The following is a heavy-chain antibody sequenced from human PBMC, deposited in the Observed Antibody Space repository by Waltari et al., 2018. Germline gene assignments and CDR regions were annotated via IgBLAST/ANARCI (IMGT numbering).Heavy chain of an antibody. CDR2: ISGSGGCT. V-gene: IGHV3-23*01. Sequence: EVQLLESGGGLVQPGGSLRLSCAASGFTFSSYAMSWVRQAPGKGLEWVSAISGSGGCTYYADAVKGRFTISRDNSKNTLYLQMNSLRAEDTAVYYCARSTNSIAAAGNNWFDPWGQGTLVTVSS. J-gene: IGHJ5*02. CDR3: ARSTNSIAAAGNNWFDP. CDR1: GFTFSSYA. D-gene: IGHD6-13*01.